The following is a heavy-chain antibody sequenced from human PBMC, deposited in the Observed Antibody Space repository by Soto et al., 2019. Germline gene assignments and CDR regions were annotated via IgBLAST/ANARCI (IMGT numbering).Heavy chain of an antibody. CDR3: AKDRASYISTWPSS. J-gene: IGHJ5*01. Sequence: QGQLVESGGGVVQPGRSLRLSCAASGSNFSNYGIHWVRQVPGKGLEWVAVISYHGTYDHYTDSVRGRFTISRDNSKNTVYLQMTRLRAAVTSLYYSAKDRASYISTWPSSWGQGTLVTLSS. CDR2: ISYHGTYD. V-gene: IGHV3-30*18. CDR1: GSNFSNYG. D-gene: IGHD6-13*01.